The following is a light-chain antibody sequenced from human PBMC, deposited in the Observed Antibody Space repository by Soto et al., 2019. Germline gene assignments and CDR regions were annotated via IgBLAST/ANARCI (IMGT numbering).Light chain of an antibody. J-gene: IGKJ2*01. CDR1: QRVHSNF. CDR3: QQYGRAPLLYT. V-gene: IGKV3-20*01. CDR2: GAS. Sequence: ENVLTQSPGTLSLYPGERATLSCSASQRVHSNFLAWYQQKPGQAPRLLIYGASTRAAGVPDRFSGSGSGTDFTLTITGLEPEDFAVYYCQQYGRAPLLYTFGQGTKL.